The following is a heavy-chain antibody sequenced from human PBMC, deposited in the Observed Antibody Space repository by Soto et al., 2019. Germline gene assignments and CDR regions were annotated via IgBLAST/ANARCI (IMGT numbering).Heavy chain of an antibody. D-gene: IGHD4-17*01. J-gene: IGHJ4*02. V-gene: IGHV4-31*11. CDR2: IYYSGST. CDR1: GGSFSGYS. CDR3: ARSPPRPYGDYAETDY. Sequence: SETLSLTCAVYGGSFSGYSWSWIRQHPGKGLEWIGYIYYSGSTYYNPSLKSRVTISVDTSKNQFSLKLSSVTAADTAVYYCARSPPRPYGDYAETDYWGQGTLVTVSS.